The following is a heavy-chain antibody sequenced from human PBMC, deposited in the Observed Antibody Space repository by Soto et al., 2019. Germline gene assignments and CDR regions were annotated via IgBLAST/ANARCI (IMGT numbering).Heavy chain of an antibody. CDR1: GFNFSSYG. D-gene: IGHD6-19*01. CDR3: ANDLVKTSSWPAD. CDR2: ISYDGSHK. J-gene: IGHJ4*02. Sequence: HVQLVESGGGVVQPGRSLRLSCAVSGFNFSSYGMHWVRQAPGKGLERVAVISYDGSHKASADSVKGRIDISRDNSKNALFLQMTSLREEDTAVYYFANDLVKTSSWPADWGQGTLVTVSS. V-gene: IGHV3-30*18.